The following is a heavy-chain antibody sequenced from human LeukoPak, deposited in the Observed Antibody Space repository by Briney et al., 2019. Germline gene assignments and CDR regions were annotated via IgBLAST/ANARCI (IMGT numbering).Heavy chain of an antibody. V-gene: IGHV1-46*01. D-gene: IGHD2-21*02. CDR2: INPSGGST. Sequence: ASVKVSCKASGYTFTSYYMHCVRQAPGQGREWMGIINPSGGSTSYAQKFQGRVTMTRDTSTSTVYMELSSLRSEDTAVYYCARVVTATLYYFDYWGQGTLVTVSS. J-gene: IGHJ4*02. CDR3: ARVVTATLYYFDY. CDR1: GYTFTSYY.